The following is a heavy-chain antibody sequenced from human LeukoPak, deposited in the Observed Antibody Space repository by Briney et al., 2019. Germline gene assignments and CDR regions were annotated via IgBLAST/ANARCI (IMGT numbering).Heavy chain of an antibody. D-gene: IGHD5-18*01. J-gene: IGHJ4*02. V-gene: IGHV4-59*01. CDR1: GGSISSYY. CDR3: ARGSLSSYGHGLYGY. Sequence: SETLSLTCTVSGGSISSYYWSWLRQPPGKGLEWIGYIYYSGSTNYNPSLKSRVTISVDTSKNQFSLKLSSGTAADTAVYYCARGSLSSYGHGLYGYWGQGTLVTVSS. CDR2: IYYSGST.